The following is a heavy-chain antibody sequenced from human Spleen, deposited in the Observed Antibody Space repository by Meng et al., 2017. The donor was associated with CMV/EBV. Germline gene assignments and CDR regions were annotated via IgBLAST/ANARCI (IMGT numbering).Heavy chain of an antibody. Sequence: GESLKISCKGSGYSFTDYWIGWVRQMPGKGLEWMGIIYPDDSDTRHSPSFQGQVTISADKSLNTAYLQWSSLKASDTAMYYCARQPRAFDIWGQGTMVTVSS. CDR1: GYSFTDYW. V-gene: IGHV5-51*01. J-gene: IGHJ3*02. CDR2: IYPDDSDT. CDR3: ARQPRAFDI.